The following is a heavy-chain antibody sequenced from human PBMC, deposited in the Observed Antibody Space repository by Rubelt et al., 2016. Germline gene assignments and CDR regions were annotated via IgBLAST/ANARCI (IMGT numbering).Heavy chain of an antibody. Sequence: QVQLVQSGAEMKKPGASVKVSCKASGYTFTSYYMHWVRQAPGQGLEWMGIINPSGGSTSYAKKFQGRVTMTRDTSTSTVYMELSSLRSEDTAVYYCARTKTVEMATIPLAYWGQGTLVTVSS. CDR2: INPSGGST. D-gene: IGHD5-24*01. CDR1: GYTFTSYY. J-gene: IGHJ4*02. V-gene: IGHV1-46*01. CDR3: ARTKTVEMATIPLAY.